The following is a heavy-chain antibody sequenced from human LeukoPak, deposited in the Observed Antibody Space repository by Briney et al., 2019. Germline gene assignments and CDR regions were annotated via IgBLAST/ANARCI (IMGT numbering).Heavy chain of an antibody. J-gene: IGHJ3*02. CDR2: IYHIGST. CDR3: ARSRFLEWLVHDAFDI. Sequence: SETLSLTCTVSGYSISSGYYWGWIRQPPGKGLEWIGSIYHIGSTYYNPSLKSRVTISVDTSKNQFSLKLSSVTAADTAVYYCARSRFLEWLVHDAFDIWGQGTMVTVSS. CDR1: GYSISSGYY. D-gene: IGHD3-3*01. V-gene: IGHV4-38-2*02.